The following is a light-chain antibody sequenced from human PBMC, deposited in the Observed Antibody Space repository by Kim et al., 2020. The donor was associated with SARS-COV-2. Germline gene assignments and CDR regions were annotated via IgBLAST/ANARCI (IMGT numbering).Light chain of an antibody. CDR3: QQYGSLPRT. J-gene: IGKJ1*01. V-gene: IGKV3-20*01. CDR1: QSVSSAY. Sequence: DIVLTQSPGTLSLSPGERATLSCKASQSVSSAYLAWYQQKPGQAPRLLIYDASRRATGIPDRFSGSGSGTDFTLTISRLEPEEFAIYYCQQYGSLPRTFGQGTKVDIK. CDR2: DAS.